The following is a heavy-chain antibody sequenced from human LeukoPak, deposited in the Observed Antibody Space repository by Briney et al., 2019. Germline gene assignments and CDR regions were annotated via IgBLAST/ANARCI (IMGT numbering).Heavy chain of an antibody. Sequence: ASVKVSCKASGYHFTGYHVHWVRQAPGQGLEWMGRISIDSGDADIAQKFQGRVTMTRDTSISTAYMELSRLTSDDSAVYYCAGLGSTVKGRIDPWGQGTSVTVSS. D-gene: IGHD5/OR15-5a*01. V-gene: IGHV1-2*02. CDR2: ISIDSGDA. CDR1: GYHFTGYH. J-gene: IGHJ5*02. CDR3: AGLGSTVKGRIDP.